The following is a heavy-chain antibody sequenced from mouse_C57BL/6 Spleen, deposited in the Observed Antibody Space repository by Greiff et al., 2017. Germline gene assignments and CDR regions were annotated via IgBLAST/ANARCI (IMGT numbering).Heavy chain of an antibody. CDR2: ISSGGSYT. CDR1: GFTFSSYG. CDR3: ARHMSSSFYYFDY. Sequence: EVMLVESGGDLVKPGGSLKLSCAASGFTFSSYGMSWVRQTPDKRLEWVATISSGGSYTYYPDSVKGRFTISRDNAKNTLYLQMSSLKSWDTSMYYCARHMSSSFYYFDYWGQGTTLTVSS. J-gene: IGHJ2*01. V-gene: IGHV5-6*01. D-gene: IGHD1-1*01.